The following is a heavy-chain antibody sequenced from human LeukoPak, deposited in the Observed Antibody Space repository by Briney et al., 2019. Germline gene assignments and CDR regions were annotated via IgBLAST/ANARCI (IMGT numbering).Heavy chain of an antibody. CDR3: ARTPIFGVVIGLNYFDY. CDR2: IYTSGST. Sequence: SETLSLTCTVSGGSISSYYWSWIRQPAGKGLEGIGRIYTSGSTNYNPSLKSRVTMSVDTSKNQFSLKLSSVTAADTAVYYCARTPIFGVVIGLNYFDYWGQGTLVTVSS. CDR1: GGSISSYY. D-gene: IGHD3-3*01. J-gene: IGHJ4*02. V-gene: IGHV4-4*07.